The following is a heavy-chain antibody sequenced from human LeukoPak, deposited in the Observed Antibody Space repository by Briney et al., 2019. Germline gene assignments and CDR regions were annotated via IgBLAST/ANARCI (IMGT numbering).Heavy chain of an antibody. Sequence: ASVKVSCKASGYSFIGYYVDWVRQAPGQGLEWMGWMNPNSGGTNYAQKFQGRVTMTRDTSISTAYMELSSLRSDDTAVYYCARAPVGGPLRFFDYWGQGTLVTVSS. CDR1: GYSFIGYY. J-gene: IGHJ4*02. CDR2: MNPNSGGT. V-gene: IGHV1-2*02. D-gene: IGHD3-3*01. CDR3: ARAPVGGPLRFFDY.